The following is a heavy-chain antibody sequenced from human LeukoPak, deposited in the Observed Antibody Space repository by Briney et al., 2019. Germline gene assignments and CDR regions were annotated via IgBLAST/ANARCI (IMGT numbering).Heavy chain of an antibody. CDR1: GYTFTSYA. Sequence: ASVKVSCKASGYTFTSYAMHWVRQAPGQRLEWMGWINAGNGNTKYSQKFQGRVTITRDTSASTAYMELSSLRSEDTAVYYCARDWEDGPGANWFDPWGQGTLVTVSS. CDR3: ARDWEDGPGANWFDP. J-gene: IGHJ5*02. CDR2: INAGNGNT. D-gene: IGHD3-10*01. V-gene: IGHV1-3*01.